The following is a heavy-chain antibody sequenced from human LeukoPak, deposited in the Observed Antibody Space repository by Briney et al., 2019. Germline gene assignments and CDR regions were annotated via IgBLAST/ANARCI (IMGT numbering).Heavy chain of an antibody. V-gene: IGHV4-38-2*02. Sequence: PSETLSLTCAVSGYSISSGYYWGWIRQPPGKGLEWIGSIYHSGSTYYNPSLKSRVTISVDTSKNQFSLKLSSVTAADTAVYYCARDRRFGEGEIDYWGQGTLVTVS. D-gene: IGHD3-10*01. J-gene: IGHJ4*02. CDR3: ARDRRFGEGEIDY. CDR1: GYSISSGYY. CDR2: IYHSGST.